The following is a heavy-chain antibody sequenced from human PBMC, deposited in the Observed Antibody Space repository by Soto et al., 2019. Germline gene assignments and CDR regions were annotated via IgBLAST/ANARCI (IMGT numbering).Heavy chain of an antibody. CDR1: GGSISSGGYF. J-gene: IGHJ4*02. Sequence: QVQLQESGPGLVKPSQTLSLTCTVSGGSISSGGYFWSWIRQHPGKGLEWIGYIYYSGNTFYNPSLKTRVSISVDTSKNQFSLKLSSVTAADTADYYCARGAVGATIYFDYWGQGTLVTVSS. CDR3: ARGAVGATIYFDY. D-gene: IGHD1-26*01. CDR2: IYYSGNT. V-gene: IGHV4-31*03.